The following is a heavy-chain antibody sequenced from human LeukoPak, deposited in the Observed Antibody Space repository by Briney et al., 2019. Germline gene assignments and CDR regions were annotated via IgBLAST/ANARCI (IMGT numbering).Heavy chain of an antibody. D-gene: IGHD3-10*01. CDR1: GFTFSTSI. V-gene: IGHV3-48*01. CDR3: ARDHFGSGRFDY. J-gene: IGHJ4*02. CDR2: IDSSSDTI. Sequence: GGSLRLSCAASGFTFSTSIMNWVRQAPGKGLEWVSYIDSSSDTIYYADSVKGRFTISRDNAKNSLYLQMNSLRAEDTAVYYCARDHFGSGRFDYWGQGTLVTVSS.